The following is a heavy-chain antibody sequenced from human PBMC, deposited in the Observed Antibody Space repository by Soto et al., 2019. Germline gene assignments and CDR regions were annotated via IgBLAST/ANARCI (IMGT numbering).Heavy chain of an antibody. Sequence: PGESLKISCKGSGYSFTSYWIGWVRQMPGKGLEWIGIIYPGDSDTRYSPSFQGQVTISADKSISTAHLQWSSLKASDTAMYYCARPHYVDYRDYGMDVWGQGTTVTVSS. CDR2: IYPGDSDT. CDR3: ARPHYVDYRDYGMDV. CDR1: GYSFTSYW. D-gene: IGHD4-17*01. V-gene: IGHV5-51*01. J-gene: IGHJ6*02.